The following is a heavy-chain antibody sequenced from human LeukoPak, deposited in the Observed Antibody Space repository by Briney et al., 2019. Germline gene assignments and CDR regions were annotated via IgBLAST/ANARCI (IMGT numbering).Heavy chain of an antibody. CDR2: ISSDANIT. CDR3: GTSARTYIASSLDY. V-gene: IGHV3-74*01. J-gene: IGHJ4*02. Sequence: PGGSLRLSCAASGFTFSTYWMQGVPQPPGRGRVWVSRISSDANITPYADPVKGRFTNSRDNAKNTLYLQMNSLRAEDTALYYCGTSARTYIASSLDYWGQGTLVTVSS. D-gene: IGHD6-6*01. CDR1: GFTFSTYW.